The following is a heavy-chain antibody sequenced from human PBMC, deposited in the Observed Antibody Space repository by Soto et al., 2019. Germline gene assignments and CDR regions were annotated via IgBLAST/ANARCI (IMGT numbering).Heavy chain of an antibody. CDR3: ARQRYSGLMVYADSYFDY. CDR1: GSSISSYY. V-gene: IGHV4-59*01. Sequence: QVQLQESGPGLVKPSETLSLTCTVSGSSISSYYWSWIRQPPGKGLEWIGYIYYSGSTNYNPSLKSRVARSVDTSKNQFSLKLSSVTAADTAVYYCARQRYSGLMVYADSYFDYWGQGTLVTVSS. J-gene: IGHJ4*02. CDR2: IYYSGST. D-gene: IGHD2-8*01.